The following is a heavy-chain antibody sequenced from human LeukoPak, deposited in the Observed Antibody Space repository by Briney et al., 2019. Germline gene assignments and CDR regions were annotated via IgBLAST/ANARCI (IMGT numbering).Heavy chain of an antibody. D-gene: IGHD5-18*01. CDR2: INSDGSST. CDR1: GFTFSNYW. V-gene: IGHV3-74*01. Sequence: GGSLRLSCAASGFTFSNYWMHWVRQAPGKGLVWVSRINSDGSSTSYADSVKGRFTISRDNAKNTLYLQMNSLRAEDTAVYYCARVRGYSYGFQGPSSGEYWGQGTLVTVSS. J-gene: IGHJ4*02. CDR3: ARVRGYSYGFQGPSSGEY.